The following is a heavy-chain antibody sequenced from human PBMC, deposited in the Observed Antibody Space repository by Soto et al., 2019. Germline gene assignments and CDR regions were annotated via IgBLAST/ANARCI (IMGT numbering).Heavy chain of an antibody. D-gene: IGHD2-15*01. J-gene: IGHJ3*02. CDR1: GFTFSNHG. CDR2: IWYDGSNK. CDR3: SIDFYGYCSGGSCYSAASDI. Sequence: GGSLRLSCAASGFTFSNHGMHWVRQAPGKGLEWVALIWYDGSNKNYVDSVKGRFTISRDNSKSTLYLQMNSLRAEDTAVYYYSIDFYGYCSGGSCYSAASDIWGQGTMVTGSS. V-gene: IGHV3-33*01.